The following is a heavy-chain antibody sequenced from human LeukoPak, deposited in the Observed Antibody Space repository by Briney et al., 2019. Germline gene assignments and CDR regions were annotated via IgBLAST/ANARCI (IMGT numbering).Heavy chain of an antibody. V-gene: IGHV3-21*01. Sequence: GGSLRLSCAASGFTFSNYNMNWVRQAPGKGLEWVSCISTRSTYIYYADSVKGRFTISRDNAKNSLYLQMNSLRADGTAVYYCAREEEWYASGTYYKGFDSWGLGTLVTVSS. CDR1: GFTFSNYN. CDR2: ISTRSTYI. D-gene: IGHD3-10*01. CDR3: AREEEWYASGTYYKGFDS. J-gene: IGHJ4*02.